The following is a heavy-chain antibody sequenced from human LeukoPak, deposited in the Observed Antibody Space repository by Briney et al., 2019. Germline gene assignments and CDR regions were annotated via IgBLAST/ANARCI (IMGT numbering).Heavy chain of an antibody. J-gene: IGHJ4*02. D-gene: IGHD6-19*01. CDR3: ASPLKPYSSGWYEGYFDY. V-gene: IGHV3-30-3*01. CDR1: GFTFSSYA. Sequence: GGSLRLSCAASGFTFSSYAMHWVRQAPGKGLEWVAVISYDGSNKYYADSVEGRFTIPRDNSKNTLYLQMNSLRAEDTAVYYCASPLKPYSSGWYEGYFDYWGQGTLVTVSS. CDR2: ISYDGSNK.